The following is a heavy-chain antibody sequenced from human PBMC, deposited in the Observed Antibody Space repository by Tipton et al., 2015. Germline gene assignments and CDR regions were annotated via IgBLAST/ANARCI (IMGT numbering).Heavy chain of an antibody. CDR2: ISSSSSII. Sequence: SLRLSCAASGFMFGYYSMNWVRQAPGKGLEWVSYISSSSSIIYYADSVKGRFTISRDNVKNSLYLQMNSLRDEDTAVYYCARDRTGGNSAVDYWGQGTLVTVSS. V-gene: IGHV3-48*02. J-gene: IGHJ4*02. CDR1: GFMFGYYS. D-gene: IGHD4-23*01. CDR3: ARDRTGGNSAVDY.